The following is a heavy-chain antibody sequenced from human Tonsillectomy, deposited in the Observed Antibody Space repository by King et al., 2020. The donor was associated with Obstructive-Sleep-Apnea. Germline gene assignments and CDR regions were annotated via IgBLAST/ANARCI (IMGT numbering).Heavy chain of an antibody. CDR2: IYSGSST. V-gene: IGHV3-53*04. Sequence: QLVQSGGGLVQPGGSLRLSCAASGFTVSSHYMSWVRQAPGKGLEWVSVIYSGSSTDYADSVKGRFTISRLNSKNTLYLQMNSLTSEDTAVYSCARGYLCTFDIWGQGTMVTVSS. D-gene: IGHD5-12*01. J-gene: IGHJ3*02. CDR1: GFTVSSHY. CDR3: ARGYLCTFDI.